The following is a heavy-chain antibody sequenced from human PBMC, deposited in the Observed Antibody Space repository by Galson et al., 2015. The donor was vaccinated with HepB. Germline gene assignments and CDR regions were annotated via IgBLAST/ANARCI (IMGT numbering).Heavy chain of an antibody. J-gene: IGHJ4*02. CDR3: SRGETGTDF. D-gene: IGHD3-10*01. CDR1: GFSFGEYA. V-gene: IGHV3-49*03. CDR2: INSKTYDART. Sequence: SLRLSCAASGFSFGEYAMSWFRQAPGKGLGWVGFINSKTYDARTQYDASVGGRFIISRDDSKSTVYLQMNSLKTEDTAVYYCSRGETGTDFWGQGTLVTVSS.